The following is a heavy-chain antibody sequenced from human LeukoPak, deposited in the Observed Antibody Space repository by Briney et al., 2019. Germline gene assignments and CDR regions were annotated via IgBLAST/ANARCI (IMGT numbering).Heavy chain of an antibody. Sequence: SETLSLTCTVSGGSITSSSYYWGWIRQPPGKGLEWIGSIYYSGSTYYNPSLKSRVTISVDTSKNQFSLKLSSVTAADTAVYYCAASRYSSSWYYFDYWGQGTLVTVSS. V-gene: IGHV4-39*01. CDR1: GGSITSSSYY. CDR3: AASRYSSSWYYFDY. J-gene: IGHJ4*02. CDR2: IYYSGST. D-gene: IGHD6-13*01.